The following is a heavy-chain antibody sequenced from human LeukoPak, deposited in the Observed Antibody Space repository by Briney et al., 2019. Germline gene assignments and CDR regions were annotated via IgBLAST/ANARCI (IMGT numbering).Heavy chain of an antibody. CDR1: GFTFSSYA. CDR3: ARKQGSSGSYQIEYYYYGMDA. J-gene: IGHJ6*02. V-gene: IGHV3-23*01. D-gene: IGHD3-10*01. Sequence: PGGSLRLSCAASGFTFSSYAMSWVRQAPGKGLEWVSTISGSGAYTYYADSVEGRFTFSRDNSRNTVYLQMNSLRAEDTAVYYCARKQGSSGSYQIEYYYYGMDAWGQGTTVTVSS. CDR2: ISGSGAYT.